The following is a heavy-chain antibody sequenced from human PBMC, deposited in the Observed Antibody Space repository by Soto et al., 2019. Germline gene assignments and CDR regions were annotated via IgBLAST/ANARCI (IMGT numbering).Heavy chain of an antibody. J-gene: IGHJ4*02. Sequence: SETLSLTCTVSGGSISSGGYYWSWIRQHPGKGLVWIGYIYYSGSTYYNPSLKSRVTISVDTSKNQFSLKLSSVTAADTAVYYCARDTYYYDSSGYYLRGVVDYWGQGTLVTVSS. CDR1: GGSISSGGYY. V-gene: IGHV4-31*03. CDR3: ARDTYYYDSSGYYLRGVVDY. D-gene: IGHD3-22*01. CDR2: IYYSGST.